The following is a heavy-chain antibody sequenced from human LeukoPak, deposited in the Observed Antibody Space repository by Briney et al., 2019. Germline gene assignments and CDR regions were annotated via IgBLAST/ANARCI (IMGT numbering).Heavy chain of an antibody. V-gene: IGHV1-46*01. Sequence: ASVKVSCKASGYTFTSYYIHWVRQAPGQGLEWMGIINPSGGSTSYAQKLQGRVTMTTGTSTSTAYMELRSLRSDDTAVYYCARGAPQDSYDNWFDPWGQGTLVTVSS. J-gene: IGHJ5*02. CDR1: GYTFTSYY. CDR2: INPSGGST. CDR3: ARGAPQDSYDNWFDP. D-gene: IGHD5-18*01.